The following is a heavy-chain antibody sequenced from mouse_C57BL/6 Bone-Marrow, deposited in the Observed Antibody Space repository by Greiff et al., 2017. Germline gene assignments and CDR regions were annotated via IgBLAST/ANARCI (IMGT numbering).Heavy chain of an antibody. D-gene: IGHD2-3*01. CDR1: GYTFTSYW. CDR3: ARLDGYYEEVFAY. J-gene: IGHJ3*01. Sequence: VQLQQPGAELVMPGASVKLSCKASGYTFTSYWMHWVKQRPGQGLEWIGEIDPSDSYTNYNQKFKGKSTLTVDKSSSTAYMQLSSLTSEDSAVYYCARLDGYYEEVFAYWGQGTLVTVSA. CDR2: IDPSDSYT. V-gene: IGHV1-69*01.